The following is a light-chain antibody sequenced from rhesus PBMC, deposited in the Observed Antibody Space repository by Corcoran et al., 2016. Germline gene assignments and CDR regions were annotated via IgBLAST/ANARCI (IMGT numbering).Light chain of an antibody. J-gene: IGKJ2*01. Sequence: DIQMTQSPSSLSASLGDSVTITCRASENVNNYLHWYQQKPGNSPKLLNYKASTVQSGAPSRFSGSGSGTDFTLTISSLQPEDFATYYCQHSYGTPYSFGQGTKVEIK. V-gene: IGKV1-74*01. CDR1: ENVNNY. CDR2: KAS. CDR3: QHSYGTPYS.